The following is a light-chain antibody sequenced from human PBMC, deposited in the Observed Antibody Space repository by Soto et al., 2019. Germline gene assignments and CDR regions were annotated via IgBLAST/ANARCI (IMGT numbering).Light chain of an antibody. J-gene: IGLJ2*01. V-gene: IGLV2-14*03. Sequence: QSALTQPASVSGSPGQSVTISCTGTSSDVGGYRFVSWYQQHPGKAPNIMIFDVSNRPSGVSNRFSGSKSGNTASLTISGLKIEDEADYSGRSYTSDGNHVFGEGTKVTVL. CDR3: RSYTSDGNHV. CDR1: SSDVGGYRF. CDR2: DVS.